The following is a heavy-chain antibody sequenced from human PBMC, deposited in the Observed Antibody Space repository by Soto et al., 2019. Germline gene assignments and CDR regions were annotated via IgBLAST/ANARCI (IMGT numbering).Heavy chain of an antibody. J-gene: IGHJ5*02. Sequence: WDTLSLTCAVSSRSIRRSNWCSWVRQPPGKGLEWIGEICHSGSTNYKPFLKSLVTISVDKSKNQFSLKLSSVTAADTAVYYCATAPTYRSSSLNWFDTWGQGTRVNVSS. D-gene: IGHD6-6*01. CDR1: SRSIRRSNW. V-gene: IGHV4-4*02. CDR3: ATAPTYRSSSLNWFDT. CDR2: ICHSGST.